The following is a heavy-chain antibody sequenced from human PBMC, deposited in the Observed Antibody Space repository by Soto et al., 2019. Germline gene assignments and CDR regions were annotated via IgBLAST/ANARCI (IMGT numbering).Heavy chain of an antibody. CDR2: IYSSGYT. CDR1: CGSISSYY. V-gene: IGHV4-59*01. J-gene: IGHJ4*02. Sequence: SETLSLTCTVSCGSISSYYWNWIRQPPGKGLEWIGYIYSSGYTNYNPSLKTRVTMSVDTSKNQFSLKLSSASAADTAVYYCARGSSNDRSFGFDYWGQGTQVTVSS. D-gene: IGHD3-22*01. CDR3: ARGSSNDRSFGFDY.